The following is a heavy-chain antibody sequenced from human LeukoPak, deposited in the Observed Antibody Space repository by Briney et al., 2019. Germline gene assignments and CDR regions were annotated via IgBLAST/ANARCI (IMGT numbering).Heavy chain of an antibody. V-gene: IGHV4-59*01. CDR3: ARTNQISETAFDI. CDR1: GGSINNYY. D-gene: IGHD1-14*01. Sequence: SETLSLTCTVSGGSINNYYWSWIRQPPGKGLEWIGYILSSGSTNYNPFVKSRVTISVDTSKNQFSLKLSSVTAADTAVYYCARTNQISETAFDIWGQGTMVIVSS. J-gene: IGHJ3*02. CDR2: ILSSGST.